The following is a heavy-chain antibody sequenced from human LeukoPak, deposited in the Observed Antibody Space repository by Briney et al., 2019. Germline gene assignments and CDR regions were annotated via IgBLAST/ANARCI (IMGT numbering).Heavy chain of an antibody. CDR2: INPSGGST. CDR1: GYTFTSYY. J-gene: IGHJ4*02. Sequence: ASVKVSCKASGYTFTSYYMHWVRQAPGQGLEWMGIINPSGGSTSYAQKFQGRVTMTRDTSTSTVYLELSSLRSEDTAVYYCARAYCTGGVCYTLDYWGQGTLVTVSS. V-gene: IGHV1-46*01. CDR3: ARAYCTGGVCYTLDY. D-gene: IGHD2-8*02.